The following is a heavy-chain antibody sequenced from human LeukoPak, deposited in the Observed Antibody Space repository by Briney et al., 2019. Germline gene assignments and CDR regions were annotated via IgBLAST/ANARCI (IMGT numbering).Heavy chain of an antibody. CDR1: GYTFTGYY. CDR2: ISAYNGNT. D-gene: IGHD1-7*01. Sequence: ASVKVSCKASGYTFTGYYMHWVRQAPGQGLEWMGWISAYNGNTNYAQKVQGRVTMTTDTSTSTAYMELRSLRSDDTAVYYCARARGHWNYDFWGQGTLVTVSS. V-gene: IGHV1-18*04. CDR3: ARARGHWNYDF. J-gene: IGHJ4*02.